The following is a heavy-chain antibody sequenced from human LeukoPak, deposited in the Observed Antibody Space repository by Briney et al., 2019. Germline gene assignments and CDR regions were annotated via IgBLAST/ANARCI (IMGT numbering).Heavy chain of an antibody. V-gene: IGHV3-74*03. CDR1: GFTFSYYW. J-gene: IGHJ6*02. CDR2: INSDRSST. Sequence: GGSLRLSCTASGFTFSYYWMHWVRQAPGKGLVWVSRINSDRSSTKYADSVKDRFTISRDNAKNTLFLQINSLRAEDTAAYYCARSHRGAYYYYGMDVWGQGTAVTVSS. CDR3: ARSHRGAYYYYGMDV.